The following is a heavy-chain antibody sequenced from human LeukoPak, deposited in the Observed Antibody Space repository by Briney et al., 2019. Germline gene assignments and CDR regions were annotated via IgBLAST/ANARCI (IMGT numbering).Heavy chain of an antibody. CDR3: GSSEDGYIDY. V-gene: IGHV3-74*01. CDR2: INTDGSAT. CDR1: GFTFSRHL. D-gene: IGHD5-24*01. J-gene: IGHJ4*02. Sequence: GGSLRLSCAGSGFTFSRHLMHWVRQDPGKGLVWVSRINTDGSATLYSDSVKGRFTISGDNAKNTLYLQMSSLRAEDTGVYYCGSSEDGYIDYWGQGTLVSVSS.